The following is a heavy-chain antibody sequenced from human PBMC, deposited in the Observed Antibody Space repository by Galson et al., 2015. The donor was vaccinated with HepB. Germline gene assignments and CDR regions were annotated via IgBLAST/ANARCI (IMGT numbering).Heavy chain of an antibody. CDR2: ISAHSGDT. V-gene: IGHV1-18*04. D-gene: IGHD4/OR15-4a*01. Sequence: SVKVSCKASGYTFTTNGISWVRQAPGQGLEWMGWISAHSGDTKYAQKLQGRVTMTRDTSTSTVYVELRSLRPDDTAAYYCARDRDYRLDYWGQGTLVTVSS. CDR1: GYTFTTNG. J-gene: IGHJ4*02. CDR3: ARDRDYRLDY.